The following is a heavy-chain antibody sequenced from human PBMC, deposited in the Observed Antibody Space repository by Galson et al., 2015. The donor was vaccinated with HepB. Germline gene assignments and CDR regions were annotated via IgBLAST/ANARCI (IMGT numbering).Heavy chain of an antibody. CDR1: GFTFSSYN. J-gene: IGHJ6*02. Sequence: SLRLSCAASGFTFSSYNMNWVRQAPGKGLEWVSYISTSGSTLYYADSVKGRFTISRDNANNSLYLQMNGLRAEDTAVYHCARLGPPTNNHYYYGMDVWGQGTTVTVSS. V-gene: IGHV3-48*03. CDR2: ISTSGSTL. CDR3: ARLGPPTNNHYYYGMDV. D-gene: IGHD1-14*01.